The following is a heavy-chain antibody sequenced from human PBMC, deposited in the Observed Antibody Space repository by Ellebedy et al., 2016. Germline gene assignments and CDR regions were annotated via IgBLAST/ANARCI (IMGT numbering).Heavy chain of an antibody. CDR3: ARVPGNMVRGAPTGGMDV. Sequence: SETLSLTXAVYGGSFSGYYWSWIRQPPGRGLEWIGEINHSGSTNYNPSLKSRVTISVDTSKNQFSLKLSSVTAADTAVYYCARVPGNMVRGAPTGGMDVWGQGTTVTVSS. CDR2: INHSGST. CDR1: GGSFSGYY. V-gene: IGHV4-34*01. J-gene: IGHJ6*02. D-gene: IGHD3-10*01.